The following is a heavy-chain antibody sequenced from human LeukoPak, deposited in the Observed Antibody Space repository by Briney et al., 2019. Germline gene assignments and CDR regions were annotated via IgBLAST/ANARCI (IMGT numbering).Heavy chain of an antibody. J-gene: IGHJ4*02. CDR3: ARSKDGSGFAAY. D-gene: IGHD3-22*01. CDR1: GGSFSGYY. CDR2: INHTGNP. Sequence: SETLSLACAVYGGSFSGYYWTWIRQPPGKRLERIGEINHTGNPNYNPSLKSRVGISVDTSENQFSLKLSSVIAADTAMYYCARSKDGSGFAAYWGQGTQVTVSS. V-gene: IGHV4-34*01.